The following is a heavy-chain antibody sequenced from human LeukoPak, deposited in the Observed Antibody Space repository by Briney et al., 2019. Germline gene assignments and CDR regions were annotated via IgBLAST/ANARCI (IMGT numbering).Heavy chain of an antibody. CDR2: ISTGSSSI. J-gene: IGHJ4*02. CDR3: ARDNLY. Sequence: PGGSLRLSCAASGFTFSSYSMDWVRQAPGKGLEWVSYISTGSSSIYYADSVKGRFTISRDNAKNSLYLQMNSLRAEDTAVYYCARDNLYWGQGTLVTVSS. CDR1: GFTFSSYS. V-gene: IGHV3-48*04.